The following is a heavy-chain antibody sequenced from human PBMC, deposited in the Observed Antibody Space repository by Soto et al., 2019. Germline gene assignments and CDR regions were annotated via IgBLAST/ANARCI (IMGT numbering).Heavy chain of an antibody. CDR1: GFTFSSYV. D-gene: IGHD3-3*01. CDR3: AKDRWRGGYFDS. V-gene: IGHV3-30*18. CDR2: TSYDGSNK. Sequence: QVQLVESGGGVVQPGRSLRLSCEASGFTFSSYVMHWVRQAPGKGLEWVAATSYDGSNKNYADSVKGRFTISRDNSKNTVYLQMNSLRVEDTAVYYCAKDRWRGGYFDSWGQGTLVTVSS. J-gene: IGHJ4*02.